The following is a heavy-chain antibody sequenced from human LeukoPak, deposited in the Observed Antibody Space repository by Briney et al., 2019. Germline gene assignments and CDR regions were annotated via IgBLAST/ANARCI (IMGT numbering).Heavy chain of an antibody. CDR1: GFTFSSYE. V-gene: IGHV3-48*03. CDR3: ARDHGAVAGTNGFDY. Sequence: PGGSLRLSCAASGFTFSSYEMNWVCQAPGKGLEWVSYISSSGSTIYYADSVRGRFTISRDNAKNSLYLQMNSLRAEDTAVYYCARDHGAVAGTNGFDYWGQGTLVTVSS. CDR2: ISSSGSTI. J-gene: IGHJ4*02. D-gene: IGHD6-19*01.